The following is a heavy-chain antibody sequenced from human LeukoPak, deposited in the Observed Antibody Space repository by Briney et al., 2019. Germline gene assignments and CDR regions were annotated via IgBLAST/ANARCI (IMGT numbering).Heavy chain of an antibody. CDR3: ARVYYDSSGRKHAFDI. Sequence: GASVKVSCKASGYTFIDYYMHWVRQAPGQGLEWMGRIDPDSGGTSYTQKFQGRVTMTRDTSISTAYMELSRLRSDDTAVYYCARVYYDSSGRKHAFDIWGQGTMVTVSS. V-gene: IGHV1-2*02. CDR2: IDPDSGGT. J-gene: IGHJ3*02. D-gene: IGHD3-22*01. CDR1: GYTFIDYY.